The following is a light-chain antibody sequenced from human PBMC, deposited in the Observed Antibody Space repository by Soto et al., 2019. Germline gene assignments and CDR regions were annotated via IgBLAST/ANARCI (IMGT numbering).Light chain of an antibody. CDR2: DDD. J-gene: IGLJ3*02. Sequence: QSVLTQPPSVSAAPGQQVTISCSGSTSNIGNNYVSWYRQFPGTAPKVLIYDDDKRPSGLPDRFSGSKSGTSATLGISELQTGDEANYYCATWDSSLRVVLFGGGTKLTVL. CDR3: ATWDSSLRVVL. V-gene: IGLV1-51*01. CDR1: TSNIGNNY.